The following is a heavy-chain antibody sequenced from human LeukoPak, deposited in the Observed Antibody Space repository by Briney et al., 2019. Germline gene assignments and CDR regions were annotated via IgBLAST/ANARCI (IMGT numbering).Heavy chain of an antibody. Sequence: ASVKVSCKASGYTFTSYGISWVRQAPGQGLEWMGWISAYNGNTNYAQKLQGRVTMTTDTSTSTAYMELRSLRSDDTAVYYCARGELMITFGGVIAAQFDYWGQGTLVTVSS. CDR1: GYTFTSYG. J-gene: IGHJ4*02. CDR2: ISAYNGNT. CDR3: ARGELMITFGGVIAAQFDY. D-gene: IGHD3-16*02. V-gene: IGHV1-18*01.